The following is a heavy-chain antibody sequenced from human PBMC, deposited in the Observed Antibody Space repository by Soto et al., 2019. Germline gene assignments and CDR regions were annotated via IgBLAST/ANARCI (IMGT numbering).Heavy chain of an antibody. CDR1: EFTFSNYA. Sequence: EVQLLESGGGLVQPGGSLRLSCAASEFTFSNYAMSWVRQAPGKGLGWVSSIGSGGSPTYYADSVKGRFTISRDNSKNTQYLQMNSLRAEDTAVYYCAKGALSTYFDWGQGTLVTVSS. CDR2: IGSGGSPT. D-gene: IGHD3-9*01. CDR3: AKGALSTYFD. J-gene: IGHJ4*02. V-gene: IGHV3-23*01.